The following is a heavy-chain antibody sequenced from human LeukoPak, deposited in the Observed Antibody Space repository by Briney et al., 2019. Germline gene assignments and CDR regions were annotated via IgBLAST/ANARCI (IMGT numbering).Heavy chain of an antibody. CDR1: GYTFTAYY. J-gene: IGHJ5*02. CDR2: INPNSGTT. D-gene: IGHD6-6*01. CDR3: ASIAARRDSRPPVP. V-gene: IGHV1-2*02. Sequence: GASVKVSCKATGYTFTAYYMQWVRQAPGQGLEWMGWINPNSGTTNCAQKFQGRVTMTRDTSISTAYMELNRLRSDDTAIYYCASIAARRDSRPPVPWGQGTLVTVSS.